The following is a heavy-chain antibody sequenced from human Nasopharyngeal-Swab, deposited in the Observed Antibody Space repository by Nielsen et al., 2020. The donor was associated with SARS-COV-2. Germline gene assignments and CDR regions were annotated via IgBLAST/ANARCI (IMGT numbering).Heavy chain of an antibody. D-gene: IGHD3-3*01. CDR3: ARDRIEITIFGVVYYGMDV. Sequence: SVKVSCKASGGTFSIYAISWVRHAPGQGLECMGGIIPIFGTANYAQKFQGRVTITADKSTSTAYMELSSLRSEDTAVYYCARDRIEITIFGVVYYGMDVWGQGTTVTVSS. J-gene: IGHJ6*02. CDR2: IIPIFGTA. CDR1: GGTFSIYA. V-gene: IGHV1-69*06.